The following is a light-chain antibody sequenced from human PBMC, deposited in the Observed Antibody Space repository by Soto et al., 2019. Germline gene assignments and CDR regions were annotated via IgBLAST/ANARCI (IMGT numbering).Light chain of an antibody. J-gene: IGKJ3*01. CDR2: GAS. Sequence: EIVLTQSPGTLSLSPGERATLSCRASQSISSSYLTWYQQKPGQAPRLLVYGASIRATGIPDRYSGSGSGTDFTVTIIRLEPEDFAVYSCQQYGISRFTFGPGTKVDIK. CDR1: QSISSSY. CDR3: QQYGISRFT. V-gene: IGKV3-20*01.